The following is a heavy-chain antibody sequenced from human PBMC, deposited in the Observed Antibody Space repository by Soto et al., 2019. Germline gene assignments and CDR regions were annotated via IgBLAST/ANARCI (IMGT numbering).Heavy chain of an antibody. CDR1: GFSFSSYS. J-gene: IGHJ3*02. D-gene: IGHD6-19*01. CDR3: VRDSGWAFDI. Sequence: EVQLVESGGDLVQPGQSVRLSCAASGFSFSSYSMNWVRQARGKGLEWISYLSSSKTYIWYADSVKGRFTISRDNAKNSLSLQMNSLRDEDTAVYYCVRDSGWAFDIWGLGTMVTVTS. V-gene: IGHV3-48*02. CDR2: LSSSKTYI.